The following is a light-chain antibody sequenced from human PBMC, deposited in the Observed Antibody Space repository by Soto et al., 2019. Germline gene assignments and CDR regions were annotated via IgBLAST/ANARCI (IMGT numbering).Light chain of an antibody. V-gene: IGLV3-21*04. Sequence: SYELTQPPSVSVAPGKTARITCGEINIGSKHVHWYQQKPGQAPVLVIYYDTDRPSGIPERFSGSNSGNTATLTISRVEAGDEADYYCHVWDSSRDHPLFGGGTKVTVL. J-gene: IGLJ2*01. CDR1: NIGSKH. CDR2: YDT. CDR3: HVWDSSRDHPL.